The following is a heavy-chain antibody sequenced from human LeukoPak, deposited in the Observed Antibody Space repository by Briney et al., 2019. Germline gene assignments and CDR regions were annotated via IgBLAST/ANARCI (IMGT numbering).Heavy chain of an antibody. Sequence: SETLSLTCTVSGGSISSYYWSWIRQPPGKGLEWIGYIYYSGSTNYNPSLKSRVTISVDTSKNQFSLKLSSVTAADTAVYYCARSSRGLALEFEYWGQGTLVTVSS. CDR3: ARSSRGLALEFEY. CDR1: GGSISSYY. CDR2: IYYSGST. D-gene: IGHD1-1*01. J-gene: IGHJ4*02. V-gene: IGHV4-59*01.